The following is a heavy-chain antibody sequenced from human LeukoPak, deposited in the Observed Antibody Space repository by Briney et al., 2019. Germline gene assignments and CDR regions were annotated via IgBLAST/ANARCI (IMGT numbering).Heavy chain of an antibody. CDR2: ISYDGSNK. J-gene: IGHJ4*02. V-gene: IGHV3-30*18. CDR1: GFTFSIYG. D-gene: IGHD2-2*01. Sequence: PGRSLRLSCAASGFTFSIYGMHGVRQAPGKGLGWVAVISYDGSNKYYADSVKGRFTISRDNSKNTLYLQMSSLRAEDTAVYYCAKWSSTKSFDYWGQGTLVTVSS. CDR3: AKWSSTKSFDY.